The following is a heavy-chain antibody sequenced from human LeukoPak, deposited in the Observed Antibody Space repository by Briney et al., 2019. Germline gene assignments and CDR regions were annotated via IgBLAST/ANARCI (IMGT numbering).Heavy chain of an antibody. CDR2: IYSGGRT. V-gene: IGHV3-53*01. CDR1: GFTVSSNY. Sequence: GGSLRLSCAASGFTVSSNYMSWVRQAPGKWLEWVSVIYSGGRTYYADSVKGRFTISRDNSKNTLYLQMNSLRAEDTAVYYCARLVVFRSYFDYWGQGTLVTVSS. D-gene: IGHD2-2*01. J-gene: IGHJ4*02. CDR3: ARLVVFRSYFDY.